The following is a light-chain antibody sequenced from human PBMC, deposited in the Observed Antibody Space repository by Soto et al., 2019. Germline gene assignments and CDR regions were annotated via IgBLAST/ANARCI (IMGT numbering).Light chain of an antibody. Sequence: EIVMTQSPATLSVSPGERATLSCRASQSVSSNLAWYQQKPGQAPRLLIYGASTRATGNPARFSGSGSGTEFTLTISSLQSEDFAVYYCQQYANSPITFGQGTRLEIK. CDR3: QQYANSPIT. CDR2: GAS. J-gene: IGKJ5*01. CDR1: QSVSSN. V-gene: IGKV3-15*01.